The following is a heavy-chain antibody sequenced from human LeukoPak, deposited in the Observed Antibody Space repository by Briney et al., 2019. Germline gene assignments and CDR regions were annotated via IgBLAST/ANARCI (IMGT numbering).Heavy chain of an antibody. CDR2: IYPGDSDT. CDR1: GYSFTSYW. Sequence: GESLKISCKGSGYSFTSYWIGWVRQMPGKGLEWMGIIYPGDSDTRYSPSFQGQVTISADKSISTAYLQWSSLKASGTAMYYCARPMGYSGYDLIFDYWGQGTLVTVSS. D-gene: IGHD5-12*01. CDR3: ARPMGYSGYDLIFDY. J-gene: IGHJ4*02. V-gene: IGHV5-51*01.